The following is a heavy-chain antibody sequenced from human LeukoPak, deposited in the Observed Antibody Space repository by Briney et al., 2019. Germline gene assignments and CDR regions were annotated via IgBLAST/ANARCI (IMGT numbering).Heavy chain of an antibody. CDR2: INPNGGGT. CDR1: GYTFTGYY. V-gene: IGHV1-2*02. CDR3: ARAGHYYDSSGYSTRGAFDI. D-gene: IGHD3-22*01. Sequence: ASVKVSCKASGYTFTGYYMHWVRQAPGQGLEWMGWINPNGGGTNYAQKFQGRVTMTRDTSISTAYMELSRLRSDDTAVYYCARAGHYYDSSGYSTRGAFDIWGQGTMVTVSS. J-gene: IGHJ3*02.